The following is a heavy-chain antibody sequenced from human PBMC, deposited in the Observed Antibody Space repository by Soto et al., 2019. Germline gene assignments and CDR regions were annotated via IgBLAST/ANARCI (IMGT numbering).Heavy chain of an antibody. J-gene: IGHJ4*02. Sequence: EVQLVESGGGLVQTGGSLRLSCAASGFTFRSYWMHWVRHTPGKGLVWVSRINSDGSSTRYADSVQGRFTISSDNAKNTLYLQMNSLRAEDTDVDYCANGGYYGSGSFDYWGQGTLVTVSS. D-gene: IGHD3-10*01. CDR1: GFTFRSYW. V-gene: IGHV3-74*01. CDR2: INSDGSST. CDR3: ANGGYYGSGSFDY.